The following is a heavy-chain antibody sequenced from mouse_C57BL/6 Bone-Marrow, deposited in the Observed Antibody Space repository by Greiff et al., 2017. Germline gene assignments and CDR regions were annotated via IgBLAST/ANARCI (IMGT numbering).Heavy chain of an antibody. V-gene: IGHV5-12*01. CDR3: ARPYFLMDY. CDR1: GFTFSDYY. CDR2: ISNGGGST. D-gene: IGHD2-10*01. Sequence: EVMLVESGGGLVQPGGSLKLSCAASGFTFSDYYMYWVRQTPEKRLEWVAYISNGGGSTYYPDTVKGRFTISRDNAKNTLYLQMSRLKSADTAMYYCARPYFLMDYWGQGTSVTVSS. J-gene: IGHJ4*01.